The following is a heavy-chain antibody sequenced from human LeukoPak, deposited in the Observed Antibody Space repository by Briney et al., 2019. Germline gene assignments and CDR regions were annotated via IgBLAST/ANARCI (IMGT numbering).Heavy chain of an antibody. CDR3: ARPKRDDVGNSFYYYGMDV. J-gene: IGHJ6*02. Sequence: SETLSLTCTVSGGPISPYYWNWIRQPPGKGLEWIGYIYYSGSTNYNPSLKSRVTISIDTSKNQFSLKLSSVIAADTAVYYCARPKRDDVGNSFYYYGMDVWGQGTTVTVSS. D-gene: IGHD4-23*01. CDR1: GGPISPYY. V-gene: IGHV4-59*01. CDR2: IYYSGST.